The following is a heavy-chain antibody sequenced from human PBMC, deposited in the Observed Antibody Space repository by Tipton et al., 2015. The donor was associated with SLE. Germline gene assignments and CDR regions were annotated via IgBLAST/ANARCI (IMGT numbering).Heavy chain of an antibody. J-gene: IGHJ4*02. V-gene: IGHV3-48*03. Sequence: SLRLSCAASGFTFSSYWMSWVRQAPGKGLEWVSYISSSGSTIYYADSVKGRFTISRDNAKNSLYLQMNSLRAEDTAVYYCARNGGYSRQDYWGQGTLVTVSS. D-gene: IGHD6-13*01. CDR3: ARNGGYSRQDY. CDR1: GFTFSSYW. CDR2: ISSSGSTI.